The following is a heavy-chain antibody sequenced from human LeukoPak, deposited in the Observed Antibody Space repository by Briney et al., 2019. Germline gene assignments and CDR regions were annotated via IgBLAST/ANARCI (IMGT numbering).Heavy chain of an antibody. CDR3: TRVLIYSSGGSCYSNFDY. CDR1: GFTFSSYW. J-gene: IGHJ4*02. Sequence: GGSLRLSCAASGFTFSSYWMHWVRRVPGKGLVWVSRINTDGSRTNYADSVKGRFTISRDNAKNTLYLQMNSLRAEDTAVYYCTRVLIYSSGGSCYSNFDYWGQGTLVTVFS. D-gene: IGHD2-15*01. V-gene: IGHV3-74*01. CDR2: INTDGSRT.